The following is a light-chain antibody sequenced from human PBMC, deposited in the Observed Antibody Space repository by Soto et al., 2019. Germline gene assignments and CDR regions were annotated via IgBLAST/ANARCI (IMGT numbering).Light chain of an antibody. CDR2: EVF. CDR3: MQSVHLPLT. CDR1: QSLLHIDGKTY. V-gene: IGKV2D-29*01. Sequence: DIMMTQTPLSLTDTPGQTASISCKSSQSLLHIDGKTYLFWYLQKPGQPPQPLIYEVFNRFSGVADRFSGSGSGTDFTLTINRVEADDVGVYYCMQSVHLPLTFGGGTKVEIK. J-gene: IGKJ4*01.